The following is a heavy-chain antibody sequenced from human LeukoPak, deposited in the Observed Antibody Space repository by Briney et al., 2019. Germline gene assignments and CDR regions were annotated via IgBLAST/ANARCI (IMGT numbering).Heavy chain of an antibody. Sequence: PSETLSLTCGVSGGAITNYYWNWIRQAPGKGLEWLGYIYYTGSTTYNPSVKSRITISLDTSKKQISLKLRSVTAADTAVYYCARERTMVRGMSWFDPWGQGTLVTVSS. V-gene: IGHV4-59*01. D-gene: IGHD3-10*01. CDR1: GGAITNYY. J-gene: IGHJ5*02. CDR3: ARERTMVRGMSWFDP. CDR2: IYYTGST.